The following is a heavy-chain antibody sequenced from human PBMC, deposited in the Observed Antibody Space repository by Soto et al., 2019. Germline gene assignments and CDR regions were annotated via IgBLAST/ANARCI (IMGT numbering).Heavy chain of an antibody. Sequence: QVQLQESGPGLVKPSQTLSLTCTVSGGSISSGDYYWSWIRQPPGKGLEWIGYIYYSGSTYYIPSLKSRVTRSVATSKDRFSLKRSSVTAADTAVYYCARVQRGYSYPIRYWGQGTLVTVSS. D-gene: IGHD5-18*01. CDR3: ARVQRGYSYPIRY. V-gene: IGHV4-30-4*01. CDR2: IYYSGST. J-gene: IGHJ4*02. CDR1: GGSISSGDYY.